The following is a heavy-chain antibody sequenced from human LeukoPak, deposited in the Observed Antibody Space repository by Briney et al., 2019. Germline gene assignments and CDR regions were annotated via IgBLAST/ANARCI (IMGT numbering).Heavy chain of an antibody. D-gene: IGHD3-3*01. J-gene: IGHJ3*02. CDR1: GGSISSYY. CDR2: IYYSGST. V-gene: IGHV4-59*01. Sequence: SESLSLTCTVSGGSISSYYWSWIRQPPGKGLEWIGYIYYSGSTNYNPSLKSRVTISVDTSKNQFSLKLSSVTAADTAVYYCARRFLEWSDAFDIWGQGTMVTVSS. CDR3: ARRFLEWSDAFDI.